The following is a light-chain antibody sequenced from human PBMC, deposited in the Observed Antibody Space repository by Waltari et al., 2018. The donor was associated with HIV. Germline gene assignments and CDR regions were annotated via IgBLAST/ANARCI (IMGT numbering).Light chain of an antibody. CDR1: SSNIGTNT. J-gene: IGLJ2*01. Sequence: QSVLTQPPSASGTLGQGVTISCFGSSSNIGTNTVHWYQHPPGAAPKLIIFRNHQRPSGVPDRFSGSQSGTSAFLTITGLLPGDEATYYCAAWDASLHVVFGGGTQLTVL. V-gene: IGLV1-44*01. CDR3: AAWDASLHVV. CDR2: RNH.